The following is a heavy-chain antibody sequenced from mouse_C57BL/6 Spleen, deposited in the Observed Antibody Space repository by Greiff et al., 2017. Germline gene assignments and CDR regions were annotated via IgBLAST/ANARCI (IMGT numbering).Heavy chain of an antibody. Sequence: VQLQQSGAELVKPGASVKLSCKASGYTFTSYWMHWVKQRPGQGLEWIGMIHPNSGSTNYNEKFKSKATLTVDKSSSTAYMQLSSLTSEDSAVYYCARDYYGSSYEYYFDYWGQGTTLTVSS. V-gene: IGHV1-64*01. D-gene: IGHD1-1*01. J-gene: IGHJ2*01. CDR3: ARDYYGSSYEYYFDY. CDR2: IHPNSGST. CDR1: GYTFTSYW.